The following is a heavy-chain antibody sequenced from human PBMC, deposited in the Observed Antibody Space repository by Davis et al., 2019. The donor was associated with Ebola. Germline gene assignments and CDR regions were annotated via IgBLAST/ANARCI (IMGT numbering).Heavy chain of an antibody. CDR2: IKSKTDGGTT. CDR3: TTDPSYSSSWYDNY. CDR1: GFTFSNAW. Sequence: PGGSLRLSCAASGFTFSNAWMSWVRQAPGKGLEWVGRIKSKTDGGTTDYAAPVKGRFTISRDDSKNTLYLQMNSLKTEDTAVYYCTTDPSYSSSWYDNYWGQGTLVTVSS. D-gene: IGHD6-13*01. J-gene: IGHJ4*02. V-gene: IGHV3-15*01.